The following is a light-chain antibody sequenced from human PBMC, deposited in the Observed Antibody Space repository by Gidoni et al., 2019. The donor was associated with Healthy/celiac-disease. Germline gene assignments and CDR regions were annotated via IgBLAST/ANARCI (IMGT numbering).Light chain of an antibody. CDR2: AAS. J-gene: IGKJ2*01. CDR1: QSISSY. V-gene: IGKV1-39*01. Sequence: RVTITCRASQSISSYLNWYQQKPGKAPKLLIYAASSLQSGFPSRFSGSGSGTDFTLTISSLQPEDFATYYCQQSYSTPLYTFGQGTKLEIK. CDR3: QQSYSTPLYT.